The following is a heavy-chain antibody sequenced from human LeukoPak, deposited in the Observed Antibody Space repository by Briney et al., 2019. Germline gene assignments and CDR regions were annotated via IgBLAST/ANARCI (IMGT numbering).Heavy chain of an antibody. CDR1: GGSINSYY. CDR2: IYYTGGEI. D-gene: IGHD5-18*01. V-gene: IGHV4-59*08. Sequence: PSETLSLTCTVSGGSINSYYWSWIRQPPGKGLEWIGYIYYTGGEINYNPSLKSRLTISVDTSKNQFSLMLTSVTAADTAIYYCARQPAATAAFDIWARGTMVTVSS. CDR3: ARQPAATAAFDI. J-gene: IGHJ3*02.